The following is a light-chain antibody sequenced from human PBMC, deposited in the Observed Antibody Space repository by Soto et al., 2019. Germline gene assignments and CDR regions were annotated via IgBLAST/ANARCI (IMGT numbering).Light chain of an antibody. CDR2: GAS. J-gene: IGKJ2*01. CDR3: QQYNNWPPYT. Sequence: EIVMTQSPATLSVSPGERATLSCRASQSVSSNLAWYQQKPGQAPRLLIYGASTRATSIPARFSGSGSGTEFTLNISSQQSEDFAVYYCQQYNNWPPYTFGQGTKLEIQ. CDR1: QSVSSN. V-gene: IGKV3-15*01.